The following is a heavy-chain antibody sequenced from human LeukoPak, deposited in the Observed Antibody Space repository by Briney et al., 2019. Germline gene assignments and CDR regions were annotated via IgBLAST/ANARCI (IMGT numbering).Heavy chain of an antibody. Sequence: SQTLSLTCAVSGGSISSGGYSWSWIRQPPGKGLEWIGYIYHSGSTYYNPSLKSRVTISVDRSKNQFSLKLSSVTAADTAVYYCARTWGYYDSSGYFDYWGQGTLVTVSS. J-gene: IGHJ4*02. CDR2: IYHSGST. V-gene: IGHV4-30-2*01. D-gene: IGHD3-22*01. CDR1: GGSISSGGYS. CDR3: ARTWGYYDSSGYFDY.